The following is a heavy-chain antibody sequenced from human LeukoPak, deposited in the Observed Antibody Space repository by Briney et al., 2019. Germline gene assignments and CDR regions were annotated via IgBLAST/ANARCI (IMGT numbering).Heavy chain of an antibody. CDR3: AKDSPSWHY. CDR2: IQYDGSNK. Sequence: PGGSLRLSCAASGFTFSSYGMHWVRQAPGKGLEWVAFIQYDGSNKYYVDSVKGRFTISRDNSKNTLYLQMNSLRAEDTAVYYCAKDSPSWHYWGQGTLVTVSS. V-gene: IGHV3-30*02. J-gene: IGHJ4*02. CDR1: GFTFSSYG.